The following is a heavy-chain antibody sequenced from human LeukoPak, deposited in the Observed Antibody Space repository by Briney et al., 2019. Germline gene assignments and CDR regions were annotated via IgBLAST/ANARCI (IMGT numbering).Heavy chain of an antibody. Sequence: GGSLRLSCAASGFTFSSYGMHWVRQAPGKGLEWVAFISYDGTNKYYADSVRGRFTISRDNSKNTLFLQMNSLRAEDTAVYYCAKEGYYGSSGYYDYWGQGTLVTVSS. V-gene: IGHV3-30*18. CDR2: ISYDGTNK. CDR3: AKEGYYGSSGYYDY. CDR1: GFTFSSYG. D-gene: IGHD3-22*01. J-gene: IGHJ4*02.